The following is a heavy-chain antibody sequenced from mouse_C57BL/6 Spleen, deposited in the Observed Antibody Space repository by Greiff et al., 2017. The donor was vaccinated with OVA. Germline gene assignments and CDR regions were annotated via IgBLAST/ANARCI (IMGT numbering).Heavy chain of an antibody. CDR2: ISGGGGNT. CDR3: AIYDGYSFYFDY. Sequence: EVMLVESGGGLVKPGGSLKLSCAASGFTFSSYTMSWVRQTPEKRLEWVATISGGGGNTYYPDSVKGRFTISRDNAKNTLYLQMSSLRSEDTALYYCAIYDGYSFYFDYWGQGTTLTVSS. J-gene: IGHJ2*01. CDR1: GFTFSSYT. V-gene: IGHV5-9*01. D-gene: IGHD2-3*01.